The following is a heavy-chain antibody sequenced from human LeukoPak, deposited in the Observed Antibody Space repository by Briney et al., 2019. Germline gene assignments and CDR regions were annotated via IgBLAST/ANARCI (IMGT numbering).Heavy chain of an antibody. J-gene: IGHJ4*02. CDR1: GXSISSSSYY. V-gene: IGHV4-39*01. Sequence: SETLSLTCTVSGXSISSSSYYWGWIRQPPGKGLEWIGSIYYSGSTYYNPSLKSRVTISVDTSKNQSSLKLSSVTAADTAVYYCARSPGDYYDYWGQGTLVTVSS. CDR3: ARSPGDYYDY. CDR2: IYYSGST.